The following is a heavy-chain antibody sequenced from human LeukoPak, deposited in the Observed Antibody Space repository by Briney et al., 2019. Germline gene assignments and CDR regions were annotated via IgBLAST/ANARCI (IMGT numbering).Heavy chain of an antibody. Sequence: SVKVSCKASGGTFSSYAISWVRQAPGQGLKWMGGIIPIFGTANYAQKFQGRVTITTDESTSTAYMELSSLRSEDTAVYYCARDRRVRLWLQGSLRYYYYMDVWGKGTTVTVSS. CDR1: GGTFSSYA. J-gene: IGHJ6*03. V-gene: IGHV1-69*05. D-gene: IGHD5-18*01. CDR3: ARDRRVRLWLQGSLRYYYYMDV. CDR2: IIPIFGTA.